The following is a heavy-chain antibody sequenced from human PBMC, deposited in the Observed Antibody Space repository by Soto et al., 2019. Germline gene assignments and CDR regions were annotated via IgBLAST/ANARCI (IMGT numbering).Heavy chain of an antibody. V-gene: IGHV4-31*03. Sequence: SDTLSLTCTLSGGSFDSGGYYWSWIRQHPGKGLEWVGYIYYSGSTYYNPSLKRRVTISLDTSKNQFSLKLSSVTAADTAVYHCARLGVEGELSFDYWGQGTLVTVSS. CDR1: GGSFDSGGYY. CDR3: ARLGVEGELSFDY. J-gene: IGHJ4*02. D-gene: IGHD1-26*01. CDR2: IYYSGST.